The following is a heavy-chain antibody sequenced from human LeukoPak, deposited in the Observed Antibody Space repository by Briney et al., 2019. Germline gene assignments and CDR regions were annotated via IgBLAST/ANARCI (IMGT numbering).Heavy chain of an antibody. CDR3: ARGGAGWYEDY. D-gene: IGHD6-19*01. CDR1: GYTFTSYG. Sequence: ASVKVSCKASGYTFTSYGINWVRQAPGQGLEWMGWISPYNGNTNYAEKVQGRVTMTTDTSTSTAYMELRSLRSDDTAVYYRARGGAGWYEDYWGQGTLVTVSS. V-gene: IGHV1-18*01. CDR2: ISPYNGNT. J-gene: IGHJ4*02.